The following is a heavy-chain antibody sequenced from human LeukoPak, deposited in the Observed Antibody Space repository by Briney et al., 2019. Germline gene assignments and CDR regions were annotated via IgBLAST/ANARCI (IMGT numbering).Heavy chain of an antibody. V-gene: IGHV1-69*04. CDR2: IIPIFGIA. Sequence: SVKVSCKASGGTFSSYAISWVRQAPGQGLEWMGRIIPIFGIANCAQKFQGRVTITADKSTSTAYMELSSLRSEDTAVYYCARADCSSTSCYSWPANWFDPWGQGTLVTVSS. D-gene: IGHD2-2*01. CDR3: ARADCSSTSCYSWPANWFDP. J-gene: IGHJ5*02. CDR1: GGTFSSYA.